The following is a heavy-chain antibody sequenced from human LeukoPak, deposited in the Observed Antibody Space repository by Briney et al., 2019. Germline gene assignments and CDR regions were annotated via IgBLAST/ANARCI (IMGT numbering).Heavy chain of an antibody. CDR1: GGSISTSRYQ. J-gene: IGHJ4*02. CDR2: IFYRGST. Sequence: SETLSLTCNVSGGSISTSRYQWGWIRQPPGKGLERIGNIFYRGSTYYNPSLKSRVTISVDTSKNQFSLKLSSVTAADTAVYYCARPGGSYDRYFDYWGQGTLVTVSS. V-gene: IGHV4-39*01. D-gene: IGHD1-26*01. CDR3: ARPGGSYDRYFDY.